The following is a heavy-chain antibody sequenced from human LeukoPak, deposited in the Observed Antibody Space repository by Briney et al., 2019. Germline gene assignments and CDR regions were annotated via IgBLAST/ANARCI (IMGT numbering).Heavy chain of an antibody. D-gene: IGHD3-22*01. V-gene: IGHV1-69*01. CDR2: ITPMFGTA. CDR1: GGTFSRYA. CDR3: ARDASIYDNSAYYYLW. J-gene: IGHJ4*02. Sequence: GASVKVSCKASGGTFSRYAISWVRQAPGQGLEWMGGITPMFGTANYAQKFQGRVTITAHESSSTAYMELSSLRSEDTAVYYCARDASIYDNSAYYYLWWGQGTLVTVSS.